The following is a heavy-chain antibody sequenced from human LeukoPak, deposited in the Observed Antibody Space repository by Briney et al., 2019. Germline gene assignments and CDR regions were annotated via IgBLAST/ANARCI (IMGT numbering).Heavy chain of an antibody. J-gene: IGHJ4*02. CDR1: GFTVSSNY. CDR2: IYSAGST. V-gene: IGHV3-53*01. Sequence: GGSLRLSCAASGFTVSSNYMSWVRQAPGRGLEWVSLIYSAGSTYYADSVKGRFTISRDNSKNTQYLQMNSLRAEDTAVYYCARDGVRGYAFGPFVYWGQGTLVTVSS. CDR3: ARDGVRGYAFGPFVY. D-gene: IGHD5-18*01.